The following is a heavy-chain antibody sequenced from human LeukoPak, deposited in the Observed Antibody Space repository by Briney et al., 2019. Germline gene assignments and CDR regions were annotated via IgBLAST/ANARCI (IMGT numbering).Heavy chain of an antibody. D-gene: IGHD3-10*01. Sequence: ASVNVSCKASGGTFSSYAISWVRQAPGQGLEWMGGIIPIFGTANYAQKFQGRVTITADESTSTAYMELSSLRSEDTAVYYCARGITMVREGLDYWGQGTLVTVSS. CDR2: IIPIFGTA. CDR1: GGTFSSYA. CDR3: ARGITMVREGLDY. V-gene: IGHV1-69*13. J-gene: IGHJ4*02.